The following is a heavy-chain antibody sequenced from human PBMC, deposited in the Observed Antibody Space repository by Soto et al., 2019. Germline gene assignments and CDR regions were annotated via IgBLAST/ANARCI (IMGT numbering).Heavy chain of an antibody. CDR3: ARPAATRHFDY. CDR2: ISAYNGNT. Sequence: ASVKVSCKASGYTFTSYGISWVRQAPGQGLGWMGWISAYNGNTNYAQKLQGRVTMTTDTSTSTAYMELRSLISDDTAVYYCARPAATRHFDYWGQGTLVTVSS. D-gene: IGHD6-25*01. J-gene: IGHJ4*02. CDR1: GYTFTSYG. V-gene: IGHV1-18*01.